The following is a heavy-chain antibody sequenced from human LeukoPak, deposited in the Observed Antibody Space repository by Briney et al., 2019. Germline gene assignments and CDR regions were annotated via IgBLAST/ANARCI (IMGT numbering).Heavy chain of an antibody. CDR2: INPSGGTT. CDR1: GYTFTSYY. Sequence: ASVKVSCKASGYTFTSYYIHWVRQAPGQGLEWVAIINPSGGTTRDAQRFRGRITMTRDASTSTVYMELGSLRSEDTAVYYCARGGIAVAGPFDFWGQGTLVTVSS. D-gene: IGHD6-19*01. J-gene: IGHJ4*02. CDR3: ARGGIAVAGPFDF. V-gene: IGHV1-46*01.